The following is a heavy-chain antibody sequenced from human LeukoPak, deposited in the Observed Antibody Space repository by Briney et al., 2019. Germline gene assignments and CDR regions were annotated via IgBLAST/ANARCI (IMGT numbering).Heavy chain of an antibody. CDR1: GYTFTSYG. CDR3: ATGGADLEWLLYRRTDYYYYTDV. D-gene: IGHD3-3*01. CDR2: ISAYNGNT. V-gene: IGHV1-18*01. J-gene: IGHJ6*03. Sequence: PVASVKASCKASGYTFTSYGISWVRQAPGQGLEWMGWISAYNGNTNYAQKLQGRVTMTTDTSTSTAYMELSSLRSEDTAVYYCATGGADLEWLLYRRTDYYYYTDVWGKGTTVTVSS.